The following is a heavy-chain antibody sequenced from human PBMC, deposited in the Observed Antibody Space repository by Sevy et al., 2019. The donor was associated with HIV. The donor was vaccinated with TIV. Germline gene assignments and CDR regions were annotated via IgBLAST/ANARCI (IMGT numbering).Heavy chain of an antibody. J-gene: IGHJ4*02. D-gene: IGHD4-17*01. CDR1: GFTPSTYG. CDR2: IGNDGSNI. Sequence: GGSLRLSCAASGFTPSTYGMHWVRQAPGKGLEWVAVIGNDGSNIYYADSVKGRFTISRDNSKNTLFLQMDSLRAEDTAIYYCARDPSIYGDYHLAYFDYWGQGTPVTVSS. V-gene: IGHV3-33*01. CDR3: ARDPSIYGDYHLAYFDY.